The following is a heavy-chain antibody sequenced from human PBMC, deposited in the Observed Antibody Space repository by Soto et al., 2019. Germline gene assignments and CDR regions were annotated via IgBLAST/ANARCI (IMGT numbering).Heavy chain of an antibody. D-gene: IGHD6-6*01. CDR1: GFTFSEDW. CDR3: ASQVAARRGSKTYYYYGMGV. Sequence: GGSLRLSCLLSGFTFSEDWMGWVRQAPGKGLGWVSAISGSGGSTYYADSVKGRFTISRDNSKNTLYLQMNSLRAEDTAVYYCASQVAARRGSKTYYYYGMGVWGQGTTVTVSS. J-gene: IGHJ6*02. V-gene: IGHV3-23*01. CDR2: ISGSGGST.